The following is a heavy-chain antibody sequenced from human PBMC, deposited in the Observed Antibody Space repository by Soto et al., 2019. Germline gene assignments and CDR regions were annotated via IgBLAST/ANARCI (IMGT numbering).Heavy chain of an antibody. Sequence: QVQLQESGPGLVKPSQTLSLTCTVSGGSISSGGYYWSWIRQHPGKGLEWIGYIYYSGSTYYNPSLKRRGTISADTSKNQFSLKLSSVTAADTAVYYCARDLRYGDYESYGMDVWGQGTTVTVSS. D-gene: IGHD4-17*01. V-gene: IGHV4-31*03. CDR3: ARDLRYGDYESYGMDV. CDR2: IYYSGST. CDR1: GGSISSGGYY. J-gene: IGHJ6*02.